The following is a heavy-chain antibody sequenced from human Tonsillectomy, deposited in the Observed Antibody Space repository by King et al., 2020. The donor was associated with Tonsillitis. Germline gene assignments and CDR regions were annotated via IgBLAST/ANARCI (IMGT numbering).Heavy chain of an antibody. V-gene: IGHV4-31*03. CDR3: ARDLYCSSISCYPGNFDY. J-gene: IGHJ4*02. Sequence: QLQESGPGLVKPSQTLSLTCTVSGGSISSGGYYWSWIRQHPGKGLEWIGYIYYSGSTYYNPSLKSRVTISVDTSKNQFSLKLTSVTAADTAVYYCARDLYCSSISCYPGNFDYLGQGTLVTVSS. CDR2: IYYSGST. D-gene: IGHD2-2*01. CDR1: GGSISSGGYY.